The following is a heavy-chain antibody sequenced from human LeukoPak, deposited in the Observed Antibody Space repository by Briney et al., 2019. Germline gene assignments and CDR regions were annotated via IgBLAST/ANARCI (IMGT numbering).Heavy chain of an antibody. V-gene: IGHV1-69*04. Sequence: SVKVSCKASGGTFSSYAINWVRQAPGQGLEWMGRIIPIFGIANYAQKSQGRVTITADKSTSTAYMELSSLRSEDTAVYYCAREHDSSGYHSYYYGMDVWGQGTTVTVSS. CDR3: AREHDSSGYHSYYYGMDV. CDR2: IIPIFGIA. CDR1: GGTFSSYA. D-gene: IGHD3-22*01. J-gene: IGHJ6*02.